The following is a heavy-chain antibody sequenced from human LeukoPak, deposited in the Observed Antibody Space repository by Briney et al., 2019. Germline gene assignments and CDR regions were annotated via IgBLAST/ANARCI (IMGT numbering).Heavy chain of an antibody. CDR1: GFTFSNYW. D-gene: IGHD5-12*01. CDR3: ARTAYSDYSLGF. Sequence: GGSLRLSCAASGFTFSNYWMHWVRQVPGKGLVWVSRISSDGSSTRYADSVKGRFTISRDNAKNTLYLQMNSLRAEDTAVYYCARTAYSDYSLGFWGHRTLVTVSS. J-gene: IGHJ4*01. CDR2: ISSDGSST. V-gene: IGHV3-74*01.